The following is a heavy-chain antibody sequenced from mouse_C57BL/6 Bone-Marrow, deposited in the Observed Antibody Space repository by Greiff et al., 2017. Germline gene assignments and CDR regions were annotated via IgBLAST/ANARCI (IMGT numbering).Heavy chain of an antibody. J-gene: IGHJ2*01. CDR1: GYAFSTYW. Sequence: QVQLQQSGAELVTPGASVQISCHVSGYAFSTYWLNWVKQRPGKGLEWIGQIYPGDGDPNYHGQFTGKATLTADTSASTAYMQLSSRTSEDSAIYFCARDWDYCDYWGQGTTLTVSA. V-gene: IGHV1-80*01. CDR3: ARDWDYCDY. CDR2: IYPGDGDP. D-gene: IGHD4-1*01.